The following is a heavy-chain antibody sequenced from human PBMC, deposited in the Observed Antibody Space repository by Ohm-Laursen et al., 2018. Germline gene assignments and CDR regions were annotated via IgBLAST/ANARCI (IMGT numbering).Heavy chain of an antibody. CDR2: ISFSGSHI. CDR3: ARDAPNYKTISGVVTALGMDV. J-gene: IGHJ6*02. V-gene: IGHV3-21*01. Sequence: SLRLSCAASGFTFNNFGMHWVRQAPGKGLEWVSSISFSGSHIYYADSVKGRFTISRDNAKTTLYLQMNSLRAEDTAVYYCARDAPNYKTISGVVTALGMDVWGQGTTVTVSS. D-gene: IGHD3-3*01. CDR1: GFTFNNFG.